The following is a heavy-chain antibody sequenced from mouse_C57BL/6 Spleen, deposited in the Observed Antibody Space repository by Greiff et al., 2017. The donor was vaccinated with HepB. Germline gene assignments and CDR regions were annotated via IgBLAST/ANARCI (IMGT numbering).Heavy chain of an antibody. CDR2: ISYDGSN. D-gene: IGHD2-4*01. CDR3: AREDYDKEEGY. J-gene: IGHJ2*01. Sequence: EVKLMESGPGLVKPSQSLSLTCSVTGYSITSGYYWNWIRQFPGNKLEWMGYISYDGSNNYNPSLKNRISITRDTSKNQFFLKLNSVTTEDTATYYCAREDYDKEEGYWGQGTTLTVSS. V-gene: IGHV3-6*01. CDR1: GYSITSGYY.